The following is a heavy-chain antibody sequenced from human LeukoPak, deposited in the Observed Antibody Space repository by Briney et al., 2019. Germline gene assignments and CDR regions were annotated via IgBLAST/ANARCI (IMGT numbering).Heavy chain of an antibody. CDR2: INPSGGST. D-gene: IGHD3-22*01. J-gene: IGHJ4*02. CDR1: GYTFTSYY. CDR3: ARLQNYDSSGYRDVLSAYFDY. V-gene: IGHV1-46*01. Sequence: ASVKVSCKASGYTFTSYYMHWVRQAPGQGLEWMGIINPSGGSTNYAQKFQGRVTMTRDTSTSTAYMELSSLRSEDTAVYYCARLQNYDSSGYRDVLSAYFDYWGQGTLVTVSS.